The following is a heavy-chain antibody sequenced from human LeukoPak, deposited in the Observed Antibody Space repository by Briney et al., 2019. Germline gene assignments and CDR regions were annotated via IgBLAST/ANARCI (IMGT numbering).Heavy chain of an antibody. CDR3: ARVRRSEIFGVVIMPFDY. CDR2: ISAYNGNT. V-gene: IGHV1-18*01. CDR1: GYTFTSYG. J-gene: IGHJ4*02. D-gene: IGHD3-3*01. Sequence: GASVKVSCKASGYTFTSYGISWVRQAPGQGLEWMGWISAYNGNTNYAQKLQGRVTMTTDTSTSTAYMELRSLRSDDTAVYYCARVRRSEIFGVVIMPFDYWGQGTLVTVSS.